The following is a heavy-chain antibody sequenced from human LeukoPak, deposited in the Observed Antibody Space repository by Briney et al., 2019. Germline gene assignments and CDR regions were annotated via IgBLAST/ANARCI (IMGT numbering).Heavy chain of an antibody. CDR3: ARGGAYYYDCSGYVPNDY. J-gene: IGHJ4*02. CDR1: RFTFSSYS. Sequence: GGSLRLSCAASRFTFSSYSMIWVRQPPGKGLELVSFICGSDGFTYYGDAVKGRLTISRDNSMNTLSLQMNSLRAEDTAVYYCARGGAYYYDCSGYVPNDYWGQGTLVTVSS. V-gene: IGHV3-23*01. D-gene: IGHD3-22*01. CDR2: ICGSDGFT.